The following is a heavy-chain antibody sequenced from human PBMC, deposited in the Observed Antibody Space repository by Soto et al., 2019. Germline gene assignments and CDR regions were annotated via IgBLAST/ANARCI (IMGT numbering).Heavy chain of an antibody. Sequence: PGESLKISCKGSGYSFTSYWISWVRQMPGKGLEWMGRIDPSDSYTNYSPSFQGHVTISADKSISTAYLQRSSLKASDTAMYYCARFIVGVPAGRVGYYYGMDVWGQGTTVTVSS. CDR2: IDPSDSYT. V-gene: IGHV5-10-1*01. J-gene: IGHJ6*02. CDR1: GYSFTSYW. D-gene: IGHD2-2*01. CDR3: ARFIVGVPAGRVGYYYGMDV.